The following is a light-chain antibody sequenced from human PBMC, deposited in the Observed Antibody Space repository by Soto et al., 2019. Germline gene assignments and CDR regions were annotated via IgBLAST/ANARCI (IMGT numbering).Light chain of an antibody. V-gene: IGLV1-44*01. CDR2: GDD. J-gene: IGLJ2*01. CDR3: QTWGTGILVV. Sequence: QSVLTQPPSVSGTPGQRVTISCSGSSSSIGANRVSWYQQVPRTAPKLLIYGDDRRPSGVPDRFSGSKSGTSASLAISGLQSEDEAEYYCQTWGTGILVVFGGGTKLTVL. CDR1: SSSIGANR.